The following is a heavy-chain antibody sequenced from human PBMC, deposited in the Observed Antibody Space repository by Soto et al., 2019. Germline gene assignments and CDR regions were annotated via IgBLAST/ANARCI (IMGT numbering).Heavy chain of an antibody. CDR2: MNPNSGNT. V-gene: IGHV1-8*01. D-gene: IGHD4-17*01. CDR1: GYTFTSYD. J-gene: IGHJ4*02. CDR3: ARGSGHYGDFDY. Sequence: GASVKASCKASGYTFTSYDINCVRQATGQGLEWMGWMNPNSGNTGYAQKFQGRVTMTRNTSISTAYMELSSLRSEDTAVYYCARGSGHYGDFDYWGQGTLVTVSS.